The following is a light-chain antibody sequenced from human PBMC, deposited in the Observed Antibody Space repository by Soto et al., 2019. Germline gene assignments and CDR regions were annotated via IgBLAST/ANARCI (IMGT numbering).Light chain of an antibody. CDR1: SSDVGGYNY. V-gene: IGLV2-14*01. CDR2: EVS. Sequence: QSALTQPASASGSPGQSITISCTGTSSDVGGYNYVSWYQQHPGKAPKLMIYEVSNRPSGVSNRFSGSKSGNTASLSISGLHAEAEADYYCSSYTCGSSIKVFGGGTKLTVL. CDR3: SSYTCGSSIKV. J-gene: IGLJ2*01.